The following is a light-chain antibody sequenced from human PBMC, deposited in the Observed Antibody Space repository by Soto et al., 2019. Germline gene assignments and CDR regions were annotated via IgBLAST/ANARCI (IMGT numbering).Light chain of an antibody. CDR2: SNN. Sequence: QSVLTQPPSAPGTPGRRVVISCSGSSSNIGSNTVNWYQQLPGTAPKLLIYSNNHRPSGVPDRFSGSKSGTSASLAISGLQSDDEADYYCAAWDDSLNGYVFATGTKVTVL. CDR1: SSNIGSNT. CDR3: AAWDDSLNGYV. V-gene: IGLV1-44*01. J-gene: IGLJ1*01.